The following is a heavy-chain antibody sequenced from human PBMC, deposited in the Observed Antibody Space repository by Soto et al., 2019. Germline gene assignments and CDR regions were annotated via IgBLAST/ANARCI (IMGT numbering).Heavy chain of an antibody. V-gene: IGHV1-69*13. CDR2: IIPIFGTA. Sequence: SVKVSCKASGGTFSSYAISWVRQAPGQGLEWMGGIIPIFGTANYAQKFQGRVTITADESTSTAYMELSSLRSEDTAVYYCARAGTYYDILTGPYLDYWGQGTLVTVSS. J-gene: IGHJ4*02. CDR3: ARAGTYYDILTGPYLDY. D-gene: IGHD3-9*01. CDR1: GGTFSSYA.